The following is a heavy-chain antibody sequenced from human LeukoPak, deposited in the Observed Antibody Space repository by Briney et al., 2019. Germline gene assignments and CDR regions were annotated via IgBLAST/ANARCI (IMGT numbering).Heavy chain of an antibody. D-gene: IGHD6-13*01. CDR3: ARTGVSIAAAGKFDP. CDR2: INTNTGNP. Sequence: ASVTVSCKASGYTFTTYAMNWVRQAPGQGLEWMGWINTNTGNPTYAQGFTGRFVFSLDTSVSTAYLQISSLKAEDTAVYYCARTGVSIAAAGKFDPWGQGTLVTVSS. CDR1: GYTFTTYA. J-gene: IGHJ5*02. V-gene: IGHV7-4-1*02.